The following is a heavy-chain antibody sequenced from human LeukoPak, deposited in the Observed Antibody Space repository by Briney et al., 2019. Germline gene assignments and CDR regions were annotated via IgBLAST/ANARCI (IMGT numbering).Heavy chain of an antibody. Sequence: PGGSLRLSCAVSGFTFNNSSMNWVRQAPGKGLEWVSSISISSNYIYYADSVKGRFTISRDNAKNSLYLQMNSLRVEDTAVYYCARETYSSGWYRFDYWGQGTLVTVSS. CDR3: ARETYSSGWYRFDY. D-gene: IGHD6-19*01. CDR1: GFTFNNSS. J-gene: IGHJ4*02. CDR2: ISISSNYI. V-gene: IGHV3-21*01.